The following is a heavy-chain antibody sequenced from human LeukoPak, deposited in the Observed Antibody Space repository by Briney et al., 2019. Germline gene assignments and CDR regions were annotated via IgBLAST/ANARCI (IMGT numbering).Heavy chain of an antibody. CDR2: ISGSSSSL. D-gene: IGHD3-3*01. CDR3: TDYDFSD. V-gene: IGHV3-21*01. J-gene: IGHJ4*02. CDR1: GFFFSNPA. Sequence: GGSLRLSCAASGFFFSNPAMNWVRQAPGKGLEWISSISGSSSSLYYTDSVKGRFTISRDNAKNSLYLQMNSLRVEDTAVYYCTDYDFSDWGQGTLVTVSS.